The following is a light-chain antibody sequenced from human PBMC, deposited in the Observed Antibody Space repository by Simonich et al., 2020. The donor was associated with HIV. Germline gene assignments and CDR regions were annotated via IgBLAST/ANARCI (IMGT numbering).Light chain of an antibody. V-gene: IGKV3D-20*01. CDR2: DAS. CDR1: QSVSSSY. Sequence: EIVLTQSSGTLSLSPGERITLSCRASQSVSSSYLAWYQQKPGLAPRLLIHDASSRATGIPDRFSGSGSGTDFTLTISRLEPEDFAVYYCQQYNNWPPYTFGQGTKLEIK. CDR3: QQYNNWPPYT. J-gene: IGKJ2*01.